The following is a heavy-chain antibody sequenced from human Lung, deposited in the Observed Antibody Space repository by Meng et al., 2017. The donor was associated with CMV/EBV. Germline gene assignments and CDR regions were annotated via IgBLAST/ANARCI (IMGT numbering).Heavy chain of an antibody. CDR2: ISSSSSYI. Sequence: GGSLRLXCAASGFTFSSYSMNWVRQAPGKGLEWVSSISSSSSYIYYADSVKGRFTISRDNAKNSLYLQMNSLRAEDTAVYYCARDHGTSIAAAGTVDYLGQGXLVTVSS. J-gene: IGHJ4*02. CDR3: ARDHGTSIAAAGTVDY. V-gene: IGHV3-21*01. D-gene: IGHD6-13*01. CDR1: GFTFSSYS.